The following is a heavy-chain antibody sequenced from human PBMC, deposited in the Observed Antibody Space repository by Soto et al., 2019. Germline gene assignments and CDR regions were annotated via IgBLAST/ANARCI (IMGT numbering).Heavy chain of an antibody. V-gene: IGHV3-33*01. CDR1: GFTFSSYG. J-gene: IGHJ5*02. CDR2: IWYDGSNK. D-gene: IGHD3-22*01. Sequence: QVQLVESGGGVVQPGRSPRLSCAASGFTFSSYGMHWVRQAPGKGLEWVAVIWYDGSNKYYADSVKGRFTISRDNSKNTLYLQMNSLRAEDTAVYYCARETDYYDSSGYHNWFDPWGQGTLVTVSS. CDR3: ARETDYYDSSGYHNWFDP.